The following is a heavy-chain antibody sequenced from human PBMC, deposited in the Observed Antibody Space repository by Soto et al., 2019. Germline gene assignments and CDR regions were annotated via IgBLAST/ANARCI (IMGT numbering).Heavy chain of an antibody. D-gene: IGHD3-22*01. Sequence: EVQLLESGGGLVQPGGSLRLSCAASGFTFSSYAMSWVRQVPGKGLEWVSAISGSGGSTYYADSVKGRFTISRDNSKNTLYLQMNSLRAEDTAVYYCAKGRRYYDSSGYSPIYWGQGTLVTVSS. CDR3: AKGRRYYDSSGYSPIY. J-gene: IGHJ4*02. CDR2: ISGSGGST. V-gene: IGHV3-23*01. CDR1: GFTFSSYA.